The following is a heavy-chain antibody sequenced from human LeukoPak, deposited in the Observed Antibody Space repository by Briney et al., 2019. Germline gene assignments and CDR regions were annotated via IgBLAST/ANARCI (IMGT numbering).Heavy chain of an antibody. CDR3: ARGGKFPTELRYFDWLQTGGYYYNDV. CDR1: GYTFTIYG. J-gene: IGHJ6*03. Sequence: AAVKVSCKASGYTFTIYGISWVRHAPGQGLEWMGLVSAYNVNTNYAQKLQGKVSMTTDTSTSIAYMELRRLRSDDTAVYYCARGGKFPTELRYFDWLQTGGYYYNDVWGKGITVTVSS. CDR2: VSAYNVNT. V-gene: IGHV1-18*01. D-gene: IGHD3-9*01.